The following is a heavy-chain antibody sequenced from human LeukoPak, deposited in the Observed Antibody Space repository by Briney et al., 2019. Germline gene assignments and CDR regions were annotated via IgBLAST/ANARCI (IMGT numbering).Heavy chain of an antibody. CDR3: AKSAGFGVVIWSEDAFDI. J-gene: IGHJ3*02. CDR2: IYSGGST. V-gene: IGHV3-53*01. D-gene: IGHD3-3*01. Sequence: GGSLRLSCAASGFTVSSNYMSWVRQAPGKGLEWVSVIYSGGSTYYADSVKGRFTISRDNSKNTLYLQMNSLRAEDTAVYYCAKSAGFGVVIWSEDAFDIWGQGTMVTVSS. CDR1: GFTVSSNY.